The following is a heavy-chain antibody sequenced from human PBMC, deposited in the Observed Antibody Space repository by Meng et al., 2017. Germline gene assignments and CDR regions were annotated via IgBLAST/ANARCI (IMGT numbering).Heavy chain of an antibody. CDR2: INHSGST. D-gene: IGHD1-7*01. Sequence: SETLSLTCAVYGGSFSGYYWTWIRQHPGKELEWIGEINHSGSTNYNPSLKSRVTISVDTSKNQFSLKLNSVTAADTAVYYCARSLYHWNYDSWGQGTLVTVSS. J-gene: IGHJ5*01. CDR3: ARSLYHWNYDS. V-gene: IGHV4-34*01. CDR1: GGSFSGYY.